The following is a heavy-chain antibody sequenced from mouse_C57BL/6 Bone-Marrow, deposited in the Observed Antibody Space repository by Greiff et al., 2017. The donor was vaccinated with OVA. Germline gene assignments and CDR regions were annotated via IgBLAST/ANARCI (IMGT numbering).Heavy chain of an antibody. V-gene: IGHV1-59*01. CDR1: GYTFTSYW. J-gene: IGHJ3*01. CDR2: IDPSDSYT. CDR3: ARKRVYYDYAWFAY. D-gene: IGHD2-4*01. Sequence: QVQLQQPGAELVRPGTSVKLSCKASGYTFTSYWMHWVKQRPGQGLEWIGVIDPSDSYTNYNQKFKGKATLTVDTSSITAYMQLSSLTSEDSAVYYCARKRVYYDYAWFAYWGQGTLVTVSA.